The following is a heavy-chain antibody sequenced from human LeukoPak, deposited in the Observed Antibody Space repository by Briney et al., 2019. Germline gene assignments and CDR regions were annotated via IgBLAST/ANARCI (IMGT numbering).Heavy chain of an antibody. CDR1: GGSISSGDYY. CDR3: ARVEEDYYDSSGLDY. D-gene: IGHD3-22*01. J-gene: IGHJ4*02. V-gene: IGHV4-30-4*01. Sequence: SQTLSLTCTVSGGSISSGDYYWSWIRQPPGKGLEWIGYSYYSGSTYYNPSLKSRVTISVDTSKNQFSLKLSSVTAADTAVYYCARVEEDYYDSSGLDYWGQGTLVTVSS. CDR2: SYYSGST.